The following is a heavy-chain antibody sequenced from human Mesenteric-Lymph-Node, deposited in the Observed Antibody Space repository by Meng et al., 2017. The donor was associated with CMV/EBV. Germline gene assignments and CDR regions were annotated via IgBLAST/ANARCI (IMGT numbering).Heavy chain of an antibody. CDR3: ARTPYYYDGSGSDYYGMDV. CDR1: GFTVGDSY. D-gene: IGHD3-22*01. V-gene: IGHV3-53*01. J-gene: IGHJ6*02. CDR2: IYTGGIT. Sequence: GESLKISCEAFGFTVGDSYMNWVRQAPGKGPEWVSVIYTGGITYYGDSVKGRFTISRDTSRNALYLQMNSLRAEDTAIYYCARTPYYYDGSGSDYYGMDVWGQGTTVTVSS.